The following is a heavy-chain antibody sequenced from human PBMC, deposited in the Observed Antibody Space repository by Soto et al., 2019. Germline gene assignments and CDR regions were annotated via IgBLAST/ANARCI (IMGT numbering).Heavy chain of an antibody. D-gene: IGHD3-10*01. CDR2: INPNSGGT. V-gene: IGHV1-2*02. Sequence: ASVKVSCKASGYTLTGYYMHWVRQAPGQGLEWMGWINPNSGGTNYAQKFQGRVTMTRDTSISTAYMELSRLRSDDTAVYYCARDAPDGSGSYYPLDYWGQGTLVTVSS. CDR1: GYTLTGYY. CDR3: ARDAPDGSGSYYPLDY. J-gene: IGHJ4*02.